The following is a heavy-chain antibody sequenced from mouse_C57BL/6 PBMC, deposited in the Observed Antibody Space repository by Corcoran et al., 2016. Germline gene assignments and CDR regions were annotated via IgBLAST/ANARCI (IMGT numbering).Heavy chain of an antibody. D-gene: IGHD2-1*01. CDR2: INPNNGGT. Sequence: EVQLQQSGPELVKPGASVKISCKASGYTFTDYYMNWVKQSHGKSLEWIGDINPNNGGTSYNQKFKGKATLTVDKSSSTAYMELRSLTSEDSAVYYCARNGKGAMDYWGQGPSVTVSS. J-gene: IGHJ4*01. CDR1: GYTFTDYY. V-gene: IGHV1-26*01. CDR3: ARNGKGAMDY.